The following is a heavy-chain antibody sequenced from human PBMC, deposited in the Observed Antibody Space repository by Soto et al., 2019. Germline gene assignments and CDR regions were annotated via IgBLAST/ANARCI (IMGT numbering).Heavy chain of an antibody. CDR2: ISKSSSTI. Sequence: EVQLVESGGGLVQPGGSLRLSCTASGFTFSNNAMNWVRQAPGKGLEWVSHISKSSSTIFYAASVKGRFTISRDNAENSLYLQMNSLRDEDTAVYYCARDNRDGYNPFDYLGPGTQVTVSS. D-gene: IGHD5-12*01. CDR3: ARDNRDGYNPFDY. J-gene: IGHJ4*02. CDR1: GFTFSNNA. V-gene: IGHV3-48*02.